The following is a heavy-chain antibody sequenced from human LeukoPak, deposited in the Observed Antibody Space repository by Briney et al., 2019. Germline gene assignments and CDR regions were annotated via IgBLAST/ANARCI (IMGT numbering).Heavy chain of an antibody. Sequence: SETLSLTCTVSGGSISSGGYYWSWIRQHPGKGLGWIGYIYYSGSTYYNPSLKSRVTISVDTSKNQFSLKLSSVTAADTAVYYCARFRIRKTYYYDSSGYPDAFDIWGQGTMVTVSS. V-gene: IGHV4-31*03. CDR1: GGSISSGGYY. D-gene: IGHD3-22*01. CDR2: IYYSGST. J-gene: IGHJ3*02. CDR3: ARFRIRKTYYYDSSGYPDAFDI.